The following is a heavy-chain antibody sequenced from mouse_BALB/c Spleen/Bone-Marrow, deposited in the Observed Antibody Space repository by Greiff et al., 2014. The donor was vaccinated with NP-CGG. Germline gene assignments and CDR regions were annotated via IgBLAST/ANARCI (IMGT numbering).Heavy chain of an antibody. D-gene: IGHD1-1*02. Sequence: VQLQQSGTDLVRPGASVKLSCKASGYTFTSYWINWVKQRPGQGLEWIGNIYPSDSYTNYNQKFKDKATLTVDKSSSTAYMHLSSPTSEDSAVDYCTRDDGGFAYWGQGTLVPGSA. CDR1: GYTFTSYW. V-gene: IGHV1-69*02. J-gene: IGHJ3*01. CDR2: IYPSDSYT. CDR3: TRDDGGFAY.